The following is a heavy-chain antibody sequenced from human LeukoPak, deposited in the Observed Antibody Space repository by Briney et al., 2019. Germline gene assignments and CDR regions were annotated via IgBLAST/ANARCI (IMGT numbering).Heavy chain of an antibody. CDR3: ARVRYLRWKQYNWFDP. CDR2: IYYSGST. D-gene: IGHD4-23*01. J-gene: IGHJ5*02. CDR1: GDSISSGDYY. Sequence: PSETLSLTCTVSGDSISSGDYYWSWIRQPPGKGLEWIGYIYYSGSTNYNPSLKSRVTISVDTSKNQFSLKLSSVTAADTAVYYCARVRYLRWKQYNWFDPWGQGTLVTVSS. V-gene: IGHV4-61*08.